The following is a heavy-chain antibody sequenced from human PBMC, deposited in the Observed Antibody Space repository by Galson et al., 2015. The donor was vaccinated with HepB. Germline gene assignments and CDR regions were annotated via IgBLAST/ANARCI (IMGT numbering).Heavy chain of an antibody. CDR3: ARHYRGGGYTLYVDY. Sequence: QSGAEVKKPGESLKISCKVSGYTFTNYWIGWVRQMPGKGLEWMGIIFPGDSETTYSPSLQGQVTISADKSISTAFLQWSSLKASDTAMYYCARHYRGGGYTLYVDYGGQGTLVTVSS. J-gene: IGHJ4*02. CDR1: GYTFTNYW. CDR2: IFPGDSET. V-gene: IGHV5-51*01. D-gene: IGHD2-15*01.